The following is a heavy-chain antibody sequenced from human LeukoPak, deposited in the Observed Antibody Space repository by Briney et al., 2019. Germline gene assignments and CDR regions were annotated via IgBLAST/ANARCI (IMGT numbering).Heavy chain of an antibody. CDR2: MNPNRGNT. D-gene: IGHD3-3*01. V-gene: IGHV1-8*01. CDR3: ARAYYDFWSGYLEACFDY. J-gene: IGHJ4*02. Sequence: ASVKVSCKASGYTFTSYDINWVRQAPGQGLEWMGWMNPNRGNTGYAQKFQGRVTMTRNTSISTAYMELSSLRSEDTAVYYCARAYYDFWSGYLEACFDYWGQGTLVTVSS. CDR1: GYTFTSYD.